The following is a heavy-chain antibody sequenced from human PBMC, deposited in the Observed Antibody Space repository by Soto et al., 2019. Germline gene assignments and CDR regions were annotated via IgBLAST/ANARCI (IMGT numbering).Heavy chain of an antibody. CDR2: INPNSGGT. CDR1: GYTLTGYY. V-gene: IGHV1-2*04. Sequence: ASVKVSCKASGYTLTGYYMHWVRQAPGQGLEWMGWINPNSGGTNYAQKFQGWVTMTRDTSISTAYMELSRLRSDDTAVYYCARGVMITFGGVIVPYFDYWGQGTLVTVSS. CDR3: ARGVMITFGGVIVPYFDY. D-gene: IGHD3-16*02. J-gene: IGHJ4*02.